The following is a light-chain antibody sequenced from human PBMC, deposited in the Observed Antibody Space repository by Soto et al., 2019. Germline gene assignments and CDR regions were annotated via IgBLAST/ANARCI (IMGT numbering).Light chain of an antibody. CDR1: QSGSSN. J-gene: IGKJ2*01. CDR2: GAS. Sequence: EIVMTQSPATLAVSPGERAALSCRASQSGSSNFAWYQQKPGQAPRLLIYGASSMATGTPARFSGSGSGTEVTLTISSLQSEDFAVYYCQQYNNWPYTFGLGTKLEMK. V-gene: IGKV3-15*01. CDR3: QQYNNWPYT.